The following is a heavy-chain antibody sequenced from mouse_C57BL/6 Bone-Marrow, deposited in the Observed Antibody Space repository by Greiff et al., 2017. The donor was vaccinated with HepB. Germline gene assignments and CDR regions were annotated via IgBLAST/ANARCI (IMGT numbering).Heavy chain of an antibody. CDR1: GYTFTSYW. Sequence: QVHVKQPGAELVKPGASVKLSCKASGYTFTSYWMHWVKQRPGRGLEWIGRIDPNSGGTKYNEKFKSKATLTVDKPSSTAYMQLSSLTSEDSAVYYCAKAVVARYWYFDVWGTGTTVTVSS. J-gene: IGHJ1*03. CDR3: AKAVVARYWYFDV. V-gene: IGHV1-72*01. CDR2: IDPNSGGT. D-gene: IGHD1-1*01.